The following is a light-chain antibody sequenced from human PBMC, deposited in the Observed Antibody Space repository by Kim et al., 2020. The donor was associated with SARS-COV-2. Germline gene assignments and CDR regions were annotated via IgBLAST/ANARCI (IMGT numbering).Light chain of an antibody. CDR1: NSNIGNND. J-gene: IGLJ1*01. CDR2: DDN. CDR3: GTWDTSLSAGV. Sequence: GQKVTISCSGSNSNIGNNDVSWYQQLPGTAPKLLIFDDNERPSGIPDRFSGSKSGTSATLDITGLQTGDEADYYCGTWDTSLSAGVFGTGTKVTVL. V-gene: IGLV1-51*01.